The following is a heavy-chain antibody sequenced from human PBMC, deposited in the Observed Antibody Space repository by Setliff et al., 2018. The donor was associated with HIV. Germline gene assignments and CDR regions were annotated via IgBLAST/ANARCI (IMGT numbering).Heavy chain of an antibody. Sequence: SETLSLTCAVYNASFSDYYRGWIRQAPGKGLEWIGEINQSGSTNYNSSLRSRVTMSINLSKNQFSLKLTSVTAADTAVYYCAGRGYGPLEHWGQGNQVTVSS. CDR3: AGRGYGPLEH. CDR1: NASFSDYY. D-gene: IGHD4-17*01. V-gene: IGHV4-34*01. J-gene: IGHJ4*02. CDR2: INQSGST.